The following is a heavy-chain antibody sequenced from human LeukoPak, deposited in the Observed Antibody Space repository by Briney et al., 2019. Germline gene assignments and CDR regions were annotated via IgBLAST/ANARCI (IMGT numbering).Heavy chain of an antibody. Sequence: GRPLRLSCAASGFTFSSYGMHWVREAPGKGLEWVAVIWYDGSNKYYADSVKGRFTISRDNSKNTLYLQMNSLRAEDTAVYYCAREGYYDIWGWYGMDVWGQGTTVTVSS. J-gene: IGHJ6*02. CDR3: AREGYYDIWGWYGMDV. V-gene: IGHV3-33*08. CDR2: IWYDGSNK. D-gene: IGHD3-9*01. CDR1: GFTFSSYG.